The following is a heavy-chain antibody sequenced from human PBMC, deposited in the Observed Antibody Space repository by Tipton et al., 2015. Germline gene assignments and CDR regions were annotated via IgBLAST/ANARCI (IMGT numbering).Heavy chain of an antibody. J-gene: IGHJ4*02. CDR2: IYPGDSDT. CDR1: GYSFTNYW. V-gene: IGHV5-51*01. D-gene: IGHD6-13*01. Sequence: QLVQSGAEVRKPGESLKISCKASGYSFTNYWIGWVRQMPGKGLEWRGVIYPGDSDTRYSPSFQGHVTISADKFINTAYLQWNGLKASDTAIYYCARPQWGSSPEDFWGQGTLVTVSS. CDR3: ARPQWGSSPEDF.